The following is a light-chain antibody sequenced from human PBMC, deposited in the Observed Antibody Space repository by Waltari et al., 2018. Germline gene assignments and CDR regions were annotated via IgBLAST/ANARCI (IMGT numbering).Light chain of an antibody. CDR3: QQYNRWPPIT. CDR1: QSVSSN. CDR2: DAS. J-gene: IGKJ5*01. V-gene: IGKV3-15*01. Sequence: IEMTQSPATASVSTGDTTSFSCRASQSVSSNVAWYQKKPGQAPRLLIYDASTRATSIPAKFRGSGSGTEFTLTISSLQSEDFAVYYCQQYNRWPPITFGHGTRLEIK.